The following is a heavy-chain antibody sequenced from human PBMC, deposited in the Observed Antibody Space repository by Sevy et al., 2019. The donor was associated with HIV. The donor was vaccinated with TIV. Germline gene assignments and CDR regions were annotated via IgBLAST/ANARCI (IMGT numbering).Heavy chain of an antibody. V-gene: IGHV4-30-4*01. CDR1: DGSISSGDCY. Sequence: SETLSLTCTVSDGSISSGDCYWSWIRQPPGKGLEWIGYIYYSGSTYYNPSLESRVTISVDTSTNHFSLRLYSVTAADTGVYYCAGVHYSNYWYFDLWGRGTLVTVSS. D-gene: IGHD4-4*01. CDR2: IYYSGST. J-gene: IGHJ2*01. CDR3: AGVHYSNYWYFDL.